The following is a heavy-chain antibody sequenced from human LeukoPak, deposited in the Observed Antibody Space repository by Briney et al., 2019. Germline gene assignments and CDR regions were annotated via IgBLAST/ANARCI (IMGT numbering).Heavy chain of an antibody. CDR1: GFTFSSYW. Sequence: GGSLRLSCAASGFTFSSYWMSWVRQAPGKGLEWVANIKQDGSQKYYVDSVKGRFTISKDNAKNSLYLQMNSLRAEDTAVYYCARYCSSTSCYTGVDYWGQGTLVTVSS. CDR2: IKQDGSQK. D-gene: IGHD2-2*02. J-gene: IGHJ4*02. CDR3: ARYCSSTSCYTGVDY. V-gene: IGHV3-7*01.